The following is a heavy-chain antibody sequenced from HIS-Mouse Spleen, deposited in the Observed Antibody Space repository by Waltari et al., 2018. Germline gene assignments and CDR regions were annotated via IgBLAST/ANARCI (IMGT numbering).Heavy chain of an antibody. V-gene: IGHV1-2*02. CDR3: ARGRIVGANWFDP. D-gene: IGHD1-26*01. CDR1: GYTFTGYY. CDR2: NKPNSGGT. Sequence: QVQLVQSGAEVKKPGASVKVSCKASGYTFTGYYMHWVRQAPGQGLGWMGWNKPNSGGTKYAQKFQGRVTMTRDTSISTAYMGLSRLRSDDTAVYYCARGRIVGANWFDPWGQGTLVTVSS. J-gene: IGHJ5*02.